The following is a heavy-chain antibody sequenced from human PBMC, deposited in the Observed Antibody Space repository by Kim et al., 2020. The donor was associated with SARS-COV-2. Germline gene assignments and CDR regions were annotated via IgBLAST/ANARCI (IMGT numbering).Heavy chain of an antibody. J-gene: IGHJ5*02. CDR3: ARQPDKAVGYSTSFDP. V-gene: IGHV4-39*01. Sequence: SETLSLTCTVSGGSISSSSYYWGWIRQPPGKGLEWIGSIYYSGSTYYNPSLKSRVTISVDTSKNQFTLKLSSVTAADTAVYYCARQPDKAVGYSTSFDPWGQGTLVTVSS. D-gene: IGHD6-13*01. CDR1: GGSISSSSYY. CDR2: IYYSGST.